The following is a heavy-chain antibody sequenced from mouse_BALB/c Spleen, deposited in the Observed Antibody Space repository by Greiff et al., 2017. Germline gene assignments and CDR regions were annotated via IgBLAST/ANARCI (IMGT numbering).Heavy chain of an antibody. CDR1: GFAFSSYD. Sequence: EVKVEESGGGLVKPGGSLKLSCAASGFAFSSYDMSWVRQTPEKRLEWVAYISSGGGSTYYPDTVKGRFTISRDNAKNTLYLQMSSLKSEDTAMYYCARHGDYDVDDWGQGTTLTVSS. V-gene: IGHV5-12-1*01. D-gene: IGHD2-4*01. CDR3: ARHGDYDVDD. J-gene: IGHJ2*01. CDR2: ISSGGGST.